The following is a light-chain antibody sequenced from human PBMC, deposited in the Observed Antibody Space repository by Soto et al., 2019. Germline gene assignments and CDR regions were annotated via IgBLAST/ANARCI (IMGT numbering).Light chain of an antibody. J-gene: IGLJ1*01. CDR3: SSYAGTSRGRYV. CDR2: EVS. CDR1: SSDVGGYNY. V-gene: IGLV2-8*01. Sequence: QSVLTQPPSASGSPGRSVTISCTGTSSDVGGYNYVSWYQQHPGKVPKLMIYEVSKRPSGVPDRFSGSKSGNTASLTVSGLQAEDEADYYCSSYAGTSRGRYVFGTGTKVTVL.